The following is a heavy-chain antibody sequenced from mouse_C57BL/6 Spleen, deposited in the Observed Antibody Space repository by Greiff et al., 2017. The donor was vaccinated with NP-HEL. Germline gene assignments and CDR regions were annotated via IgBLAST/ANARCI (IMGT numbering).Heavy chain of an antibody. CDR3: ARSNYDYSWYFDV. J-gene: IGHJ1*03. D-gene: IGHD2-4*01. Sequence: QVQLQQPGAELVRPGSSVKLSCKASGYTFTSYWMHWVKQRPIQGLEWIGNIDPSDSETHYNQKFKDKATLTVDKSSSTAYMQLSSLTSEDSAVYYCARSNYDYSWYFDVWGTGTTVTVSS. CDR2: IDPSDSET. CDR1: GYTFTSYW. V-gene: IGHV1-52*01.